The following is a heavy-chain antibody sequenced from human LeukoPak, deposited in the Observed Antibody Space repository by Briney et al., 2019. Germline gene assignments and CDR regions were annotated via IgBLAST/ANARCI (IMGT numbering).Heavy chain of an antibody. D-gene: IGHD3-10*01. J-gene: IGHJ5*02. CDR1: GFTFSSYG. CDR2: IWYDGSNK. Sequence: GGSLRLSCAASGFTFSSYGMHWVRQAPGKGLEWVAVIWYDGSNKYYADSVKGRFTISRDNAKNSLYLQMNSLRAEDTAVYYCARYKLLWFGESLPNWFDPWGQGTLVTVSS. CDR3: ARYKLLWFGESLPNWFDP. V-gene: IGHV3-33*01.